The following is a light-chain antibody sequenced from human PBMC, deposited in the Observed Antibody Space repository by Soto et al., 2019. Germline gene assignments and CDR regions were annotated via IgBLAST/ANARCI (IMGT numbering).Light chain of an antibody. CDR2: GPS. CDR3: QQYNNWPPWT. Sequence: ELVLTQSPATLSVSPGARATLSCRASQSISTNLAWYQQKPGQAPRLLIYGPSTRAPGIPARFSGSGSGTEFTLTISSLQSEDFAIYYCQQYNNWPPWTFGQGTKV. V-gene: IGKV3-15*01. CDR1: QSISTN. J-gene: IGKJ1*01.